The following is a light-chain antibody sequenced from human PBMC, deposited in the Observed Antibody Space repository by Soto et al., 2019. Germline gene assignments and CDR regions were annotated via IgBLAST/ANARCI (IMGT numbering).Light chain of an antibody. Sequence: SVLTQPPSVSGAPGQRVTISCTGSSSNIGAGYDVSWYQQLPGTAPKFLIYGNSDRPSGVPDRFSGSTSGASASLAISGLQSEDEADYYCAAWDDSLGGDVVFGGGTQLTVL. CDR3: AAWDDSLGGDVV. CDR1: SSNIGAGYD. CDR2: GNS. J-gene: IGLJ2*01. V-gene: IGLV1-40*01.